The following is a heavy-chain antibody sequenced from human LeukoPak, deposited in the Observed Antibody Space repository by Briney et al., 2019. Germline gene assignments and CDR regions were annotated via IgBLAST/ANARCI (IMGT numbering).Heavy chain of an antibody. CDR1: GFTFSSYG. V-gene: IGHV3-33*01. J-gene: IGHJ4*02. CDR2: IWYDGSNK. Sequence: PGRSLRLSCAASGFTFSSYGMHWVRQAPGKGLEWVATIWYDGSNKNYADSVKGRFTISRDNSKNTLFLQMNSLRGEDTAVYYCARDDGPNDYWGQGTLVTVSS. D-gene: IGHD4/OR15-4a*01. CDR3: ARDDGPNDY.